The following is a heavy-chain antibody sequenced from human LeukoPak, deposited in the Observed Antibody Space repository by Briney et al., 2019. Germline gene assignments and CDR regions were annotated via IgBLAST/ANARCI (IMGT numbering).Heavy chain of an antibody. J-gene: IGHJ4*02. CDR1: GVSISSSNSY. V-gene: IGHV4-39*07. D-gene: IGHD3-16*01. Sequence: SETLSLTCTVSGVSISSSNSYWGWIRQPPGKGLEWIGSIYHSGSTHYKSSLKSRVTISVDTSKNQLSLKLTSVTAADTAVYYCARGVGLTQGGAFDFWGQGTLVTVSS. CDR3: ARGVGLTQGGAFDF. CDR2: IYHSGST.